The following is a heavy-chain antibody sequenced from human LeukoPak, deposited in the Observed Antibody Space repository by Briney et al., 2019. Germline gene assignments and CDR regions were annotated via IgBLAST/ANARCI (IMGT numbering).Heavy chain of an antibody. J-gene: IGHJ4*02. Sequence: SQTLSLTCAISGDSVSSNNAAWNWIRKSPSRGLEWLGRTYYRSKWYNDYAVSVKSRVNINADTSKNQFSLHLNSVTPEDTAVYYCARDQGSNGDLDYWGQGTLVTVS. CDR3: ARDQGSNGDLDY. V-gene: IGHV6-1*01. CDR2: TYYRSKWYN. D-gene: IGHD6-19*01. CDR1: GDSVSSNNAA.